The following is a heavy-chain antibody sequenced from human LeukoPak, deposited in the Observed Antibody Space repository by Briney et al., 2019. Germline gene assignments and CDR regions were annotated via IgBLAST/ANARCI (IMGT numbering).Heavy chain of an antibody. CDR1: GNSFTTDW. V-gene: IGHV5-51*01. CDR3: ARLGSYGSGTYAEQREFGMDV. J-gene: IGHJ6*02. CDR2: IYPADSDT. D-gene: IGHD3-10*01. Sequence: LGESLKISCKGSGNSFTTDWLGWVRQMPGKGLEWMGIIYPADSDTRYSPSFQGQVTISADKSINTAYLQWSSLKASDTAIYYCARLGSYGSGTYAEQREFGMDVWGQGTTVIVAS.